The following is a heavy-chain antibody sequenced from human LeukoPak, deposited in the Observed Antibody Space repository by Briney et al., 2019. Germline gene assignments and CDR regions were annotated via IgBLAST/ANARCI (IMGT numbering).Heavy chain of an antibody. CDR1: GFTFSNYW. CDR3: TRDGSRGYDMDS. J-gene: IGHJ4*02. Sequence: GGSLRLSCAASGFTFSNYWMSWVRQAPGKGLEWVANIKQDGGERYYADSVKGRFTISRDNAKSSLSLQMNSLRAEDTAVYYCTRDGSRGYDMDSWGQGTLVTVSS. D-gene: IGHD3-10*01. V-gene: IGHV3-7*01. CDR2: IKQDGGER.